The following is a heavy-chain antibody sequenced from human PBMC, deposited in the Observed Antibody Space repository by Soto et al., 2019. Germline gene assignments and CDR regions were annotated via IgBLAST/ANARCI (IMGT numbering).Heavy chain of an antibody. CDR1: GNTLIELS. CDR3: ARVDLPWVFDY. D-gene: IGHD7-27*01. Sequence: ASVKVSCKVSGNTLIELSMHWVRQAPGQRLEWMGWINAGNGNTKYSQKFQGRVTITRDTSASTAYMELSSLRSEDTAVYYCARVDLPWVFDYWGQGTLVTVSS. CDR2: INAGNGNT. V-gene: IGHV1-3*01. J-gene: IGHJ4*02.